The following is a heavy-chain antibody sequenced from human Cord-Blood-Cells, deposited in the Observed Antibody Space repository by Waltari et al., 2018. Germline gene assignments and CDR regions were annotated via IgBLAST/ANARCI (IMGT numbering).Heavy chain of an antibody. CDR1: GGSFSGYY. CDR2: INHSGST. J-gene: IGHJ4*02. V-gene: IGHV4-34*01. CDR3: ARGSSSWYFDY. D-gene: IGHD6-13*01. Sequence: QVQLQQWGAGLLKPSETLSLTCAVYGGSFSGYYWSWIRQPPGKGLEWIGEINHSGSTNYNPSLKSRVTISVDTSKNQLSLKLSSVTAADTAVYYCARGSSSWYFDYWGQGTLVTVSS.